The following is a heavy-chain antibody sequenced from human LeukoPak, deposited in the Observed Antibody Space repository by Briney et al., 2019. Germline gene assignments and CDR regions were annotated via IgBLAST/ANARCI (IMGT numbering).Heavy chain of an antibody. V-gene: IGHV1-18*01. CDR2: ISAYNGNT. D-gene: IGHD3-16*01. CDR1: GYTFTSYG. CDR3: ARGGAYDSPVGAFDI. Sequence: ASVKVSCKAFGYTFTSYGISWVRQAPGKGLEWMGWISAYNGNTNYAQKLQGRVTMTTDTSTSTAYMELRSLRSDDTAVYYCARGGAYDSPVGAFDIWGQGTMVTVSS. J-gene: IGHJ3*02.